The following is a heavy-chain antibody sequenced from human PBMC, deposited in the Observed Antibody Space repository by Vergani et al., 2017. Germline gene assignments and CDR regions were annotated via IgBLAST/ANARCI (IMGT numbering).Heavy chain of an antibody. V-gene: IGHV3-48*03. J-gene: IGHJ6*02. Sequence: EVQLVESGGGLVQPGRSLRLSCTASGFTFGDYAMSWFRQAPGKGLEWVSSISSSSSYIYYADSVKGRFTISRDNAKNSLYLQMNSLRAEDTAVYYCARMSYGSGVYYYYYGMDVWGQGP. CDR1: GFTFGDYA. D-gene: IGHD3-10*01. CDR2: ISSSSSYI. CDR3: ARMSYGSGVYYYYYGMDV.